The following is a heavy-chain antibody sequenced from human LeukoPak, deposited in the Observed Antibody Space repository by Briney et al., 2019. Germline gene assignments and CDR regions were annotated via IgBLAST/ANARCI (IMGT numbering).Heavy chain of an antibody. CDR3: ARDTLEYSNSPDALDI. CDR1: GFTFSAYE. D-gene: IGHD4-23*01. Sequence: GGSLRLSCAASGFTFSAYEMNWVRQAPGKGLEWVSYIGSSGSTIYYADSVKGRFTISRDNAKNSLYMQMESLRDEDTAIYYCARDTLEYSNSPDALDIWGQGTMVTVSS. V-gene: IGHV3-48*03. CDR2: IGSSGSTI. J-gene: IGHJ3*02.